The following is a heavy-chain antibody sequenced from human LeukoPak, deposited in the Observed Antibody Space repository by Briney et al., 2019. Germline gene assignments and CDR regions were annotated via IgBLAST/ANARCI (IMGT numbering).Heavy chain of an antibody. CDR2: ISGSSSYI. D-gene: IGHD5-18*01. CDR3: ARDPTSRQGYSYGYEDY. CDR1: GFAFSNYN. Sequence: AGGSLRLSXAASGFAFSNYNMNWVGQAPGKGLEWVSSISGSSSYIFYADSVKGRFTISRDNAKNSLYLQMNSLRAEDTAVYYCARDPTSRQGYSYGYEDYWGQGTLVTVSS. J-gene: IGHJ4*02. V-gene: IGHV3-21*01.